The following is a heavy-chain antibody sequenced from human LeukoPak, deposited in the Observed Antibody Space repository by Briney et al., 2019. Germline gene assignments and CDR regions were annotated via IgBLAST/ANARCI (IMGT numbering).Heavy chain of an antibody. CDR3: ARHSGPYYYGSGTAGAGWFDP. CDR2: IYYSGST. CDR1: GGSISSYY. D-gene: IGHD3-10*01. Sequence: PSETLSLTCTVSGGSISSYYWSWIRQPPGKGLEWIGYIYYSGSTNYNPSLKSRVTISVDTSKNQFSLKLSSVTAADMAVYYCARHSGPYYYGSGTAGAGWFDPWGQGTLVTVSS. V-gene: IGHV4-59*08. J-gene: IGHJ5*02.